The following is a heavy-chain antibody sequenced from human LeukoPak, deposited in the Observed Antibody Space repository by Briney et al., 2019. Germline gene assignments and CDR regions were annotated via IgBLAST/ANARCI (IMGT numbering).Heavy chain of an antibody. D-gene: IGHD1-26*01. V-gene: IGHV3-7*01. J-gene: IGHJ3*02. CDR1: GFSFSSFW. CDR3: AKAPVGLKADAFDI. CDR2: MKDDGSVK. Sequence: GGSLRLSCTASGFSFSSFWMSWVRQAPGKGLEWVANMKDDGSVKNHVDSLKGRFTISRDNAKNSLYLQVNSLRDEDTAVYYCAKAPVGLKADAFDIWGQGTMVTVSS.